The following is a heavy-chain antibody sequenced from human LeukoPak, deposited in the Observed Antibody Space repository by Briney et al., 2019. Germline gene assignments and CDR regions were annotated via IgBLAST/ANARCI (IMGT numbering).Heavy chain of an antibody. V-gene: IGHV4-34*01. CDR1: GGSFSGYY. CDR2: INHSGST. J-gene: IGHJ6*03. D-gene: IGHD1-26*01. CDR3: ARDYGSYFLPKYYYMDV. Sequence: SETLSLTCAVYGGSFSGYYWSWIRQPPGKGLEWIGEINHSGSTNYNPSLKSRVTISVDTSKNQFSLKLSSVTAADTAVYYCARDYGSYFLPKYYYMDVWGKGTTVTVSS.